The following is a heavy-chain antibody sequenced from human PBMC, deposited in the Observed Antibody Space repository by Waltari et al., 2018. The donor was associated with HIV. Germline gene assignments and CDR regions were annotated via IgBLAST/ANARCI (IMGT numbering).Heavy chain of an antibody. J-gene: IGHJ6*02. CDR2: ISTGGSV. V-gene: IGHV4-61*02. D-gene: IGHD6-13*01. CDR1: GASIVSGGY. Sequence: VQLRESGPGLVRPSQTLSLTCTVSGASIVSGGYNYNWVRQPAGKGLEWIGRISTGGSVNANPSLKSRVTISIDTSKNRVSLKLNSVTAADTAVYYCARDEIVSSPHYYGLDVWGQGTTVIVSS. CDR3: ARDEIVSSPHYYGLDV.